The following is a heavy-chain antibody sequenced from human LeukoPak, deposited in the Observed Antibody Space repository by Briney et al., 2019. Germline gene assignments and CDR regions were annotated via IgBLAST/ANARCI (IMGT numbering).Heavy chain of an antibody. J-gene: IGHJ3*02. CDR3: AREGQQLYAFDI. CDR1: GFTISSYS. V-gene: IGHV3-21*01. CDR2: ISSSSSYI. Sequence: GGSLRLSCAASGFTISSYSMNWVRQAPGKGLEWVSSISSSSSYIYYADSVKGRFTISRDNAKNSLYLQMNSLRAEDTAVYYCAREGQQLYAFDIWGQGTMVTVSS. D-gene: IGHD6-13*01.